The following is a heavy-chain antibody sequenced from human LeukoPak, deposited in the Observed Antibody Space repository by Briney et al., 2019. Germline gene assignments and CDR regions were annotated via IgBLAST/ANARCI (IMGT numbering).Heavy chain of an antibody. D-gene: IGHD1-26*01. V-gene: IGHV3-48*01. CDR2: ISGRSSTI. J-gene: IGHJ4*02. CDR3: ARDRIKSGSYYFDY. CDR1: AFTFSDYS. Sequence: GVSLRLSCAASAFTFSDYSMNWVRQAPGKGLEWVSYISGRSSTIYYADSVKGRFTISRDNAKNSMYLQMNSLRAEDTAVYYCARDRIKSGSYYFDYWGQGTLVTVPS.